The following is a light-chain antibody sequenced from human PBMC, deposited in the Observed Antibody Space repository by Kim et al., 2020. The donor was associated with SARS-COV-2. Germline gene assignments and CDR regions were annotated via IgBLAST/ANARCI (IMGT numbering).Light chain of an antibody. Sequence: LSPGERATLSCRASQSVGSSYLAWYQQKPGQAPRLLMYDASSRATGIPDRFSGSGSGTDFTLTISRLEPEDFAVYYCQQYGSSPWTFGQGTKVDI. V-gene: IGKV3-20*01. CDR1: QSVGSSY. CDR3: QQYGSSPWT. J-gene: IGKJ1*01. CDR2: DAS.